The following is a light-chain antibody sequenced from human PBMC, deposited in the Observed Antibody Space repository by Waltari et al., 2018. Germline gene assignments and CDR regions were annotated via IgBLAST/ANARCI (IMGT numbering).Light chain of an antibody. CDR1: QSLLYSSNNKNY. Sequence: IVMTQSPDSLAVSLGERATIHCTSSQSLLYSSNNKNYLAWYQQKPGQPPKLLIYWASTRESGVPDRFSGSGSGTDFTLTISTLQAEDVAVYYCQQHYGVLWTFGQGTKVEI. V-gene: IGKV4-1*01. J-gene: IGKJ1*01. CDR3: QQHYGVLWT. CDR2: WAS.